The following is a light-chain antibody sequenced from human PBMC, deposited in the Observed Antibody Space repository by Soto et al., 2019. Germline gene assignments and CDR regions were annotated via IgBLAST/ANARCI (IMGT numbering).Light chain of an antibody. V-gene: IGKV1-39*01. Sequence: DIQMTQSPSSLSASVGDRVTITCRASQSVGRFLNWYQQKPGKAPTVLINVASTLRSGVPSRFSGSGSGTDFNLTINSLQHEDFETYFCQQSLTTQLTLRGGTKVDIK. CDR2: VAS. CDR1: QSVGRF. CDR3: QQSLTTQLT. J-gene: IGKJ4*01.